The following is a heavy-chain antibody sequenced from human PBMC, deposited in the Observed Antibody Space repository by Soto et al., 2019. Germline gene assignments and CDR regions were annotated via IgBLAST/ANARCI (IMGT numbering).Heavy chain of an antibody. CDR2: INHSGST. Sequence: PSETLSLTCAVYGGSFSGYSWSWIRQPPGKGLEWIGEINHSGSTNYNPSLKSRVTISVDTSKNQFSLKLSSVTAADTAVYYCARAPVERAAAGDFDPWGQGTLVTVSS. D-gene: IGHD6-13*01. J-gene: IGHJ5*02. CDR1: GGSFSGYS. CDR3: ARAPVERAAAGDFDP. V-gene: IGHV4-34*01.